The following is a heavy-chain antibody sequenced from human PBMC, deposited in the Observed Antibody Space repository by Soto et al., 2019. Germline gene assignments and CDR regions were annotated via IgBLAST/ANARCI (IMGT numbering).Heavy chain of an antibody. CDR3: ARSGREGGYYYYGMDV. J-gene: IGHJ6*02. CDR1: GYTFTGYY. V-gene: IGHV1-2*02. CDR2: INPNSGGT. Sequence: GASVKVSCKASGYTFTGYYMHWVRQAPGQGLEWMGWINPNSGGTNYAQKFQGRVTMTRDTSISTAYMELSRLRSDDTAVYYCARSGREGGYYYYGMDVWGQGTTVTVSS. D-gene: IGHD5-12*01.